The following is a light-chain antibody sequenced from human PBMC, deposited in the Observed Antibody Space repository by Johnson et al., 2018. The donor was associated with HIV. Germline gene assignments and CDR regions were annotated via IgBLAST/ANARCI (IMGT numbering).Light chain of an antibody. V-gene: IGLV1-51*01. CDR2: DNN. J-gene: IGLJ1*01. Sequence: QSVLTQPPSVSAAPGQKVTISCSGSSSNIGNNYVSWYQQLPGTAPKLLIYDNNKRPSGIPDRFSGSKSGTSATLGITGLQTGDEADYYCGTWDSSLSAVYFSGTRTKLTVL. CDR1: SSNIGNNY. CDR3: GTWDSSLSAVYF.